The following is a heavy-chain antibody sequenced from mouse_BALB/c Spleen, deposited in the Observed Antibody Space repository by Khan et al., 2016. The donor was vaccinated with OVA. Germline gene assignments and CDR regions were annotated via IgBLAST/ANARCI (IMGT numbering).Heavy chain of an antibody. CDR1: GFNIKDTY. Sequence: VRLQQSGAELVKPGASVKLSCTASGFNIKDTYMHWVKQRPEQGLEWIGRIDPANGNTKYDPKFQGKATITADTSSNTAYLQLSSLTSEDTAVYYCARDGNYEGYFEVWGAGTTVTVSS. V-gene: IGHV14-3*02. J-gene: IGHJ1*01. CDR2: IDPANGNT. CDR3: ARDGNYEGYFEV. D-gene: IGHD2-1*01.